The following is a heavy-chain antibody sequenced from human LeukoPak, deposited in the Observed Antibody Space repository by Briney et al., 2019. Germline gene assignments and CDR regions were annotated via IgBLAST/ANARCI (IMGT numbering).Heavy chain of an antibody. CDR3: ARDKIHLGDY. CDR1: GYIFTNYY. Sequence: ASVKVSCKASGYIFTNYYMHWVRQAPGQGLEWMGIINPSGGSTNYAQKFQGRVTLTRDTSTSTVYMELNSLRSDDTAVYYCARDKIHLGDYWGQGTLVTVSS. V-gene: IGHV1-46*01. D-gene: IGHD5-18*01. CDR2: INPSGGST. J-gene: IGHJ4*02.